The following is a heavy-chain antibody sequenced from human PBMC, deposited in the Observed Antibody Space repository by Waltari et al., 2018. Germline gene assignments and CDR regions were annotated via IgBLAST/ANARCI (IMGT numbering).Heavy chain of an antibody. V-gene: IGHV4-39*01. J-gene: IGHJ4*02. Sequence: QLQLQESGPGLVKPSETLSLTCTVSGGSISSSSYYWGWIRQPPGKGLEWIGSIYYSGSTYYNPSLKSRVTISVDTSKNQFSLKLSSVTAADTAVYYCASAYDYVWGSCRYGDQDYFDYWGQGTLVTVSS. CDR3: ASAYDYVWGSCRYGDQDYFDY. CDR1: GGSISSSSYY. D-gene: IGHD3-16*02. CDR2: IYYSGST.